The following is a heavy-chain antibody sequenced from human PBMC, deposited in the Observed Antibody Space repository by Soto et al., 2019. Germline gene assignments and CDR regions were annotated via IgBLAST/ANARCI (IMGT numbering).Heavy chain of an antibody. Sequence: QVQLVESGGGLVKPGGSLRLSCAASGFTFSDYYMSWIRQAPGKGPEWVSYISSSSSYTNYADSVKGRFTISRDNAKNSLYLQMNSLRAEDTAVYYCARDRWYSSSWYYYGMDVWGQGTTVTVSS. D-gene: IGHD6-13*01. J-gene: IGHJ6*02. CDR1: GFTFSDYY. V-gene: IGHV3-11*06. CDR2: ISSSSSYT. CDR3: ARDRWYSSSWYYYGMDV.